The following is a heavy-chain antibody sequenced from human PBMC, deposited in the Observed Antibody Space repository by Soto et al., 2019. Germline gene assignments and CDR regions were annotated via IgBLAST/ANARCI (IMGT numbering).Heavy chain of an antibody. V-gene: IGHV4-30-2*01. J-gene: IGHJ6*02. Sequence: KPPETLSLTCAVSGGSISSGGYSWSWIRQPPGKGLEWIGYIYHSGSTYYNPSLKSRVTISVDRSKNQFSLKLSSVTAADTAVYYCARDTRVATIGGGAYYGMDVWGQGTTVTVSS. CDR1: GGSISSGGYS. CDR2: IYHSGST. CDR3: ARDTRVATIGGGAYYGMDV. D-gene: IGHD5-12*01.